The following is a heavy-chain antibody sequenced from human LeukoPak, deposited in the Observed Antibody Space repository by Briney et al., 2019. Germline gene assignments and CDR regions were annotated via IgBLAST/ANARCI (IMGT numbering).Heavy chain of an antibody. Sequence: PGGSLRLSCAASGFTFEDYAMHWVRQAPGKGLEWVPFVTGDGSSTYYTDSVKGRFTISGDNSKNSLYLQMNSLRIEDTALYYCAKDRETTGYEHWGQGTLVTVSS. CDR3: AKDRETTGYEH. CDR1: GFTFEDYA. CDR2: VTGDGSST. D-gene: IGHD3-9*01. V-gene: IGHV3-43*02. J-gene: IGHJ1*01.